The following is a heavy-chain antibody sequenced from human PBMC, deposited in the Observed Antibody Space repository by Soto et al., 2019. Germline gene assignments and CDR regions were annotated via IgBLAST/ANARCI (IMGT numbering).Heavy chain of an antibody. D-gene: IGHD6-13*01. J-gene: IGHJ4*02. Sequence: TFSSHWMHWVRQAPGKGLAWVSRINSDGSSTTYADSVKGRFTISRDNAKNTLSLQMNSLRAEDTAIYYCARGPSHSSSWYGFDYWGQGALVTVSS. CDR2: INSDGSST. CDR3: ARGPSHSSSWYGFDY. CDR1: TFSSHW. V-gene: IGHV3-74*01.